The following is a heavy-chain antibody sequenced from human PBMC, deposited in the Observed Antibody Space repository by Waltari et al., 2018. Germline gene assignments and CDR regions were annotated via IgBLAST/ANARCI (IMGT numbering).Heavy chain of an antibody. V-gene: IGHV3-33*06. D-gene: IGHD6-13*01. CDR2: IWYDGSNK. Sequence: MHWVRQAPGKGLEWVAVIWYDGSNKYYADSVKGRFTISRDNSKNTLYLQMNSLRAEDTAVYYCAKSQFRIAAAGTMDVWGKGTTVTVSS. CDR3: AKSQFRIAAAGTMDV. J-gene: IGHJ6*03.